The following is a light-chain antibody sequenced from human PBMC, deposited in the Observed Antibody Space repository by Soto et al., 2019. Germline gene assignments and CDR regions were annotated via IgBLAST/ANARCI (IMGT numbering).Light chain of an antibody. J-gene: IGKJ1*01. CDR2: AAS. V-gene: IGKV1-39*01. CDR3: QQSYSTPRT. CDR1: RSIISY. Sequence: DIRMTQSPSSLSASLLYIVTITCXASRSIISYLNWYQQKPGKAPKLLIYAASSLQSGVPSRFSGSGSGTDFTLTISSLQPEDFATYHCQQSYSTPRTFGQGTKVDI.